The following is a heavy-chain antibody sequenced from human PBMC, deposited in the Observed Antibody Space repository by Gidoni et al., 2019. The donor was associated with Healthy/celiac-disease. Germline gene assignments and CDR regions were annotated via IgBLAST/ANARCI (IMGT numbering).Heavy chain of an antibody. D-gene: IGHD6-6*01. CDR1: GGSFSGYY. CDR2: IQHSGST. Sequence: VQLQQWGAGLLKPSEPLSLTCAVYGGSFSGYYWSWIRQPPGKGLEWIGEIQHSGSTNYNPSLKSRVTISVDTSKNQFSLKLSSVTAADTAVYYCAGSSIFGPFDPWGQGTLVTVSS. V-gene: IGHV4-34*01. CDR3: AGSSIFGPFDP. J-gene: IGHJ5*02.